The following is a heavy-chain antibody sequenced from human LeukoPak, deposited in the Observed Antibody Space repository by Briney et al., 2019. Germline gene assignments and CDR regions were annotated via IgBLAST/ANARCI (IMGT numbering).Heavy chain of an antibody. CDR3: ARAQNVLRYFDWSPHFDY. CDR1: GFTFSDYY. Sequence: PGGSLRLSCAASGFTFSDYYMSWIRQAPGKGLEWVSYISSSSSYTNYADSVKGRFTISRDNAKNSLYLQMNSLRAEDTAVYYCARAQNVLRYFDWSPHFDYWGQGTLVTVSS. CDR2: ISSSSSYT. J-gene: IGHJ4*02. V-gene: IGHV3-11*05. D-gene: IGHD3-9*01.